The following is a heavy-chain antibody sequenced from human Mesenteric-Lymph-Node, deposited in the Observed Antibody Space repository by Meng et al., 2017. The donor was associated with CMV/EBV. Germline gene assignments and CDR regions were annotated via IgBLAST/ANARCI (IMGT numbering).Heavy chain of an antibody. D-gene: IGHD5-12*01. J-gene: IGHJ4*02. CDR3: AKDVSGYDFSYFDY. CDR2: ISWKSDNI. V-gene: IGHV3-9*01. Sequence: SLKISCADSEITFDDYAIYWVRQGPGKGLEWVSGISWKSDNIGYADSMKGRFTISRDNAKNSLYLEMNSLRAEDTALFYCAKDVSGYDFSYFDYWGQGALVTVSS. CDR1: EITFDDYA.